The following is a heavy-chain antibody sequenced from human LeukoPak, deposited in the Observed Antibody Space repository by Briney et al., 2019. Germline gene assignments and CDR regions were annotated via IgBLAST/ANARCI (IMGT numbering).Heavy chain of an antibody. J-gene: IGHJ4*02. Sequence: GGSLRLSCAASGFTFSTYGMHWVRQAPGKGLDWVAFIRHDGSNKYYADSVKGRFTISRDNSKNTLYVQMNSLRAEDTAVYYCAKGPIYSADYWGQGTLVTVSS. CDR3: AKGPIYSADY. CDR1: GFTFSTYG. D-gene: IGHD2-21*01. CDR2: IRHDGSNK. V-gene: IGHV3-30*02.